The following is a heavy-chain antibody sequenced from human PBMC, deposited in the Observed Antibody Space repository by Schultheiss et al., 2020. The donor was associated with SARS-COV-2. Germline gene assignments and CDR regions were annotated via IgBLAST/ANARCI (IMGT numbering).Heavy chain of an antibody. Sequence: SETLSLTCNVSGGSISSDYWSWIRQPPGKGLEWIGFIYYTGSTTYNPSLKSRVTMSVDTSKTQFSLKLSSVTAADTAVYYCARVSGRREPGYYYYYGMDVWGQGTTVTVSS. J-gene: IGHJ6*02. CDR3: ARVSGRREPGYYYYYGMDV. D-gene: IGHD1-14*01. CDR2: IYYTGST. V-gene: IGHV4-59*01. CDR1: GGSISSDY.